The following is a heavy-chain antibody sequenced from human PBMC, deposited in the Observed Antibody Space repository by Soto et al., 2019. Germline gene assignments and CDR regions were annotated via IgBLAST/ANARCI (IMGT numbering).Heavy chain of an antibody. V-gene: IGHV1-2*02. CDR3: ARDSKQLKWFGVPNAFDI. Sequence: ASVKVSCKASGYTFTGYYVHWVRQAPGQGLEWMGWINPNSGGTNYAQKFQGRVTMTRDTSISTAYMELSRLRSDDTAVCYCARDSKQLKWFGVPNAFDIWGQGTMVTVSS. CDR1: GYTFTGYY. D-gene: IGHD3-10*01. J-gene: IGHJ3*02. CDR2: INPNSGGT.